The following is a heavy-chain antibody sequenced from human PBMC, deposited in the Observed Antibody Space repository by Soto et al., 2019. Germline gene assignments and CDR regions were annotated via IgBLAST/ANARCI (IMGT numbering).Heavy chain of an antibody. CDR1: GFIFSSYW. CDR3: ARDPYTNSWPEYFHH. Sequence: ESGGGLVQPGGSLRLSCAASGFIFSSYWMSWVRQAPGKGLEWVANIKQDGSEKYYVDSVKGRFTISRDNAKNSLYLQMNSLRAEDMAVYYCARDPYTNSWPEYFHHWGQGTLVTVSS. V-gene: IGHV3-7*03. CDR2: IKQDGSEK. D-gene: IGHD6-13*01. J-gene: IGHJ1*01.